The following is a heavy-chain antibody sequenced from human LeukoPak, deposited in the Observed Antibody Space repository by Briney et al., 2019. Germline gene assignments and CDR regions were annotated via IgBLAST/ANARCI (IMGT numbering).Heavy chain of an antibody. CDR2: IIPILGIA. J-gene: IGHJ4*02. Sequence: GSSVKVSCKASGGTFSSYAISWVRQAPGQGLEWMGRIIPILGIANYAQKFQGRVTITADKSTSTAYMELSSLRSEDTAVYYCASRVYGDYVYYWGQGTLVTVSS. V-gene: IGHV1-69*04. D-gene: IGHD4-17*01. CDR3: ASRVYGDYVYY. CDR1: GGTFSSYA.